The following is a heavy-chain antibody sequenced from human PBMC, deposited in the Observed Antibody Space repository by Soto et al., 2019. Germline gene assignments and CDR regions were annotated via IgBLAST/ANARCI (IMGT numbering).Heavy chain of an antibody. V-gene: IGHV4-4*02. CDR3: AKTIGSGSYMPF. D-gene: IGHD3-10*01. CDR1: GDSFSDSNC. J-gene: IGHJ4*02. CDR2: VYHSGRA. Sequence: QVQLQESGPGLVKPSGTLSLTCTVSGDSFSDSNCGLWARQPPGKGLGWIGEVYHSGRANYNPSLRSRVTMSADTLKNHFNLRLSSVTAADTAVYYCAKTIGSGSYMPFWGQGTLVAVSP.